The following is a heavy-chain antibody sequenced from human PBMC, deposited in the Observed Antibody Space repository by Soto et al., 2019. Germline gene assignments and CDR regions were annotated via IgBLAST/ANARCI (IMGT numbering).Heavy chain of an antibody. CDR3: AKDRRAGGNYGFYSDF. D-gene: IGHD1-7*01. Sequence: LRLSCAASGFTFSSYGMTGVRQAPGKGLEWVSFSSATGAGTYYADSVKGRFTISRDNSKNTLYLQMTSLRADDTAVYYCAKDRRAGGNYGFYSDFWGQGALVTVSS. CDR2: SSATGAGT. V-gene: IGHV3-23*01. CDR1: GFTFSSYG. J-gene: IGHJ4*02.